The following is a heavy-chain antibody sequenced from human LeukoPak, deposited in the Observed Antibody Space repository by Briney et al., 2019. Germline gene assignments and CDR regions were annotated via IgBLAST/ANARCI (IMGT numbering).Heavy chain of an antibody. CDR3: VRISGTYRFDY. CDR1: GFTFSDYY. J-gene: IGHJ4*02. CDR2: ISGSSTYT. D-gene: IGHD1-26*01. Sequence: GGSLRLSCASSGFTFSDYYMSWIRQAPGKGLEWVSHISGSSTYTNYADSVKGRFTISRDNSKNTLYLQMNTLRAEDTAVFYCVRISGTYRFDYWGQGTLVTVSS. V-gene: IGHV3-11*03.